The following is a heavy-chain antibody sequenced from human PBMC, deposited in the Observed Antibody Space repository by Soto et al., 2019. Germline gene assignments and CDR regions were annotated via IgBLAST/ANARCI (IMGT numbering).Heavy chain of an antibody. CDR2: ISNDGSYK. CDR3: AKIAHDRRYIAYDEVDY. Sequence: QVQLVESGGGVVQPGRSLRLYCTASGFSFRSYVMHWVRQAPGKGLEWVALISNDGSYKYYADSVKGRFTISRDNSKNTLHLQMNSLISYDTGLYNCAKIAHDRRYIAYDEVDYCGQGTLATVSS. CDR1: GFSFRSYV. D-gene: IGHD5-12*01. J-gene: IGHJ4*02. V-gene: IGHV3-30*18.